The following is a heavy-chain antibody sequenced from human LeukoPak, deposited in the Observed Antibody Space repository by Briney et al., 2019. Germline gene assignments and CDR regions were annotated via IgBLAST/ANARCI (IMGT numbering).Heavy chain of an antibody. CDR1: GYTFTSYG. CDR3: ARVMYSSSRYDLYYYYYMDV. CDR2: ISAYNGNT. D-gene: IGHD6-13*01. Sequence: GASVKVSCKASGYTFTSYGISWVRQAPGQGLEWMGWISAYNGNTNYAQKLQGRVTMTTDTSTSTAYMELRSLRSDDTAVYYCARVMYSSSRYDLYYYYYMDVWGKGTTVTVSS. J-gene: IGHJ6*03. V-gene: IGHV1-18*01.